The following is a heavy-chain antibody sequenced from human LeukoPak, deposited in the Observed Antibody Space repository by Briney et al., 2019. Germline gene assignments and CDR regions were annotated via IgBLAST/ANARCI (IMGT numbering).Heavy chain of an antibody. J-gene: IGHJ6*02. V-gene: IGHV4-39*07. CDR1: GGSISSNSFY. Sequence: ETLSLTCTVSGGSISSNSFYWGWIRQPPGKGLEWIGNLYYSGSTYYNPSLKSRVTISVDTSKNQFSLKLSSVTAADTAVYYCACSDSSGYPGYYYYGMDVWGQGTTVTVSS. CDR2: LYYSGST. CDR3: ACSDSSGYPGYYYYGMDV. D-gene: IGHD3-22*01.